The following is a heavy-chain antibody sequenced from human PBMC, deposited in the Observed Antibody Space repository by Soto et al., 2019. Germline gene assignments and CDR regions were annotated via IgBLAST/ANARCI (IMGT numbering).Heavy chain of an antibody. J-gene: IGHJ6*02. CDR1: GGTFSSYA. Sequence: QVQLVQSGAEVKKPGSSVKVSCKASGGTFSSYAISWVRQAPGQGLEWMGGIIPIFGTANYAQKFQGRVTITADESTCTADMELSSLRSEDTAVYYCARDAVLMVYAIYYYGMDVWGQGTTVTASS. CDR3: ARDAVLMVYAIYYYGMDV. V-gene: IGHV1-69*01. CDR2: IIPIFGTA. D-gene: IGHD2-8*01.